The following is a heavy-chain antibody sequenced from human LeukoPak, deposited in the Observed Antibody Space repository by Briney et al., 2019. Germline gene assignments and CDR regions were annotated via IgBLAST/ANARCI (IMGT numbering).Heavy chain of an antibody. D-gene: IGHD6-13*01. CDR3: TRDSLRQDSSSGNFDY. V-gene: IGHV3-21*01. CDR2: ISSSSSYV. CDR1: GFTFSDYD. J-gene: IGHJ4*02. Sequence: GGSLRLSCAASGFTFSDYDMNWVRQAPGKGLEWVSSISSSSSYVSYADSVKGGYTISRDNAKHSLYLQMNSLRAEDTAVYYCTRDSLRQDSSSGNFDYWGQGTLVTVSS.